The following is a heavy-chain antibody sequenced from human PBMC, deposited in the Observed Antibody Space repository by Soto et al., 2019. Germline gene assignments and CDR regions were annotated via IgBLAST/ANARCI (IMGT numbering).Heavy chain of an antibody. CDR3: AKKANSGPGSQYFNN. CDR2: FRTGADDATT. Sequence: LRLSCAASGSTFSSYSMSWVRQAPGKGLEWVSGFRTGADDATTYYADSVRGRFTISRDTSKNMLFLQMNSLRAEDTAIYYCAKKANSGPGSQYFNNWGQGILVTFSS. J-gene: IGHJ4*02. V-gene: IGHV3-23*01. D-gene: IGHD3-10*01. CDR1: GSTFSSYS.